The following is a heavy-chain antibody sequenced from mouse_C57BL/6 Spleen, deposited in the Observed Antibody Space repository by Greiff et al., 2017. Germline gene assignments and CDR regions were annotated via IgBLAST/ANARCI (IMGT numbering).Heavy chain of an antibody. Sequence: EVQLQQSVAELVRPGASVKLSCTASGYTIKNTYMHWVKQRPEQGLEWIGRIDPANGNTKYAPKFQGKATMTADTSSNTAYLQLSSLTSEDTAIYSCARSDYSNSFAYWGQGTLVTVSA. CDR3: ARSDYSNSFAY. CDR1: GYTIKNTY. CDR2: IDPANGNT. J-gene: IGHJ3*01. V-gene: IGHV14-3*01. D-gene: IGHD2-5*01.